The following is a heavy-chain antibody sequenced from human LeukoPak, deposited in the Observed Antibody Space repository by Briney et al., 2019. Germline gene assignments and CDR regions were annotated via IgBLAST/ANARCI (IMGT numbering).Heavy chain of an antibody. D-gene: IGHD2-2*01. CDR1: GYTFTGYY. J-gene: IGHJ4*02. CDR2: INPNSGGT. CDR3: ARDRVCSSTSCYLAEFDY. V-gene: IGHV1-2*02. Sequence: GASVKVSCKASGYTFTGYYMHWVRQAPGQGLEWMGWINPNSGGTNYAQKCQGRVTMTRDTSISTAYMELSRLRSDDTAVYYCARDRVCSSTSCYLAEFDYWGQGTLVTVSS.